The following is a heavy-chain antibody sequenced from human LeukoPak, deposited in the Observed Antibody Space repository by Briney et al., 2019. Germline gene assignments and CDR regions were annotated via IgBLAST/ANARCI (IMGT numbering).Heavy chain of an antibody. D-gene: IGHD3-3*01. CDR1: GFTFSSYA. V-gene: IGHV3-23*01. J-gene: IGHJ6*03. CDR3: AKGAPNTYDFWSGYYLYYYYYYMDV. CDR2: LSDGGHSS. Sequence: GSLRLSCAASGFTFSSYAMNWVRQAPGKGLEWVSSLSDGGHSSFYADSVKGRFTIYRDDSQNILYLQMNNLSGDDTALYYCAKGAPNTYDFWSGYYLYYYYYYMDVWGKGTTVTVFS.